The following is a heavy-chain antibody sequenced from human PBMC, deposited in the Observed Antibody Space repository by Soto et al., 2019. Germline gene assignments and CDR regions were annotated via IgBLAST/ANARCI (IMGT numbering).Heavy chain of an antibody. CDR1: GFTFSSYA. D-gene: IGHD2-2*01. CDR2: ISGSGDST. J-gene: IGHJ1*01. CDR3: AKLSVSAAPTGYFQH. V-gene: IGHV3-23*01. Sequence: PGGSLRLSCAASGFTFSSYAMSWVRQAPGKGLEWVSIISGSGDSTYYADSARGRLTISRDNSKNTLYLQMNSLRAEDTAVYYCAKLSVSAAPTGYFQHWGQGTLVTVSS.